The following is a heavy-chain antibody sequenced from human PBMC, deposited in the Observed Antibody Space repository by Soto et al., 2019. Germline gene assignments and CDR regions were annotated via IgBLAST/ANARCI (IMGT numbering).Heavy chain of an antibody. CDR1: ALTFSVSV. J-gene: IGHJ4*02. CDR3: TRPDYRGDSGDF. CDR2: VRTKINDYAT. D-gene: IGHD2-21*02. Sequence: EVQLVESGGGLVRPGGSLTLSCSVSALTFSVSVIHWLRQPPGKGLEWVGRVRTKINDYATSYSESVKGRFTISRDDSKNTAWLQMNSLTTEDTAVYYCTRPDYRGDSGDFWGRGTLVTVSS. V-gene: IGHV3-73*01.